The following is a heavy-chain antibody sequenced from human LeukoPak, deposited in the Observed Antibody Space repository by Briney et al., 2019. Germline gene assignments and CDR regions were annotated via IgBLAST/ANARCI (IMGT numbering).Heavy chain of an antibody. D-gene: IGHD6-19*01. CDR1: GFTFSSYV. J-gene: IGHJ4*02. Sequence: GGSLRLSCAASGFTFSSYVMTWVRQAPGKGLEWVANIKQDGSEKYYVDSVKGRFTISRDNAKNSLFLQMNSLRAEDTAVYYCASSSGWIIDYWGQGTLVTVSS. V-gene: IGHV3-7*01. CDR2: IKQDGSEK. CDR3: ASSSGWIIDY.